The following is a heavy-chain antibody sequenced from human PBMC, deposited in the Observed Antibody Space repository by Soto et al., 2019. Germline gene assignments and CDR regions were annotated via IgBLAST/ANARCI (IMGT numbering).Heavy chain of an antibody. CDR2: IYYSGST. J-gene: IGHJ6*02. CDR3: ATLRRGDYDFWSGYHLYGMDV. Sequence: PSETLSLTCTVSGGSISSGDYYWSWIRQPPWKGLEWIGYIYYSGSTYYNPSLKSRVTISVDTSKNQFSLKLSSVTAADTAVYYCATLRRGDYDFWSGYHLYGMDVWGQGXTVTVYS. D-gene: IGHD3-3*01. CDR1: GGSISSGDYY. V-gene: IGHV4-30-4*01.